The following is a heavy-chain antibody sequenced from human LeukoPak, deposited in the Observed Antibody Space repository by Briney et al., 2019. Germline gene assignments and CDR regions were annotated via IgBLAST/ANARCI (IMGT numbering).Heavy chain of an antibody. CDR3: ARLRLLWFGNRRGWFDP. CDR2: INHSGST. J-gene: IGHJ5*02. V-gene: IGHV4-34*01. CDR1: GGSFSGYY. D-gene: IGHD3-10*01. Sequence: ASETLSLTCAVYGGSFSGYYWSWIRQPPGKGLEWIGEINHSGSTNYNPSLKSRVTISVDTSKNQFSLKLSSVTAADTAVYYCARLRLLWFGNRRGWFDPWGQGTLVTVSS.